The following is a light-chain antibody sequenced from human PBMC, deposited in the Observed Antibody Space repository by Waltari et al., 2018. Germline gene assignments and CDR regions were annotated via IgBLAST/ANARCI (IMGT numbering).Light chain of an antibody. Sequence: DIQMTQSPSTLSASVGDRVTISCRASQSVGTWLAWYQQKPGKAPKLLIYMASSLESGVPSRFSGSGSGTEFTLTISSLQPDDFATYSCQQYSSFSTCGQGTKVDI. V-gene: IGKV1-5*03. CDR2: MAS. CDR3: QQYSSFST. CDR1: QSVGTW. J-gene: IGKJ2*01.